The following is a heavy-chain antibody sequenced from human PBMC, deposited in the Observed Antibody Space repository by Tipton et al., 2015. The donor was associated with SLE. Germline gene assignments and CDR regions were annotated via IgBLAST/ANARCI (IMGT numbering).Heavy chain of an antibody. V-gene: IGHV1-18*01. D-gene: IGHD1-1*01. Sequence: GRVTMTTDTSTSTAYMELRSLRSDDTAVFYCARDLEGDPYYFDYWGQGTLVTVSS. J-gene: IGHJ4*02. CDR3: ARDLEGDPYYFDY.